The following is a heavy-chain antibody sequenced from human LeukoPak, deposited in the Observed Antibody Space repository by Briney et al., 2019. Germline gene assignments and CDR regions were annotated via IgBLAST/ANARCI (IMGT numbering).Heavy chain of an antibody. CDR1: GYTFTSYD. CDR3: ARSWELPWDDY. V-gene: IGHV1-8*01. Sequence: ASVKVSCKASGYTFTSYDINWVRQAAGHGLEWMGWMNPNRGNTGYAQKFQGRVTMTRNTSISTAYMELSSRRSEDTAVYYCARSWELPWDDYWGQGTLVTVSS. CDR2: MNPNRGNT. D-gene: IGHD1-26*01. J-gene: IGHJ4*02.